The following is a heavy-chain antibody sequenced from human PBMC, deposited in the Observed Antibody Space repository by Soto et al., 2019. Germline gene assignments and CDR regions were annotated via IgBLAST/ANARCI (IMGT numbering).Heavy chain of an antibody. CDR3: AKDHWGSY. D-gene: IGHD3-16*01. J-gene: IGHJ4*02. V-gene: IGHV3-23*01. Sequence: GGSLRLSCAASGFTFDGYAMSWVRQAPGKGLEWVSAISTSGGNTFYAVSVKGRFTITRDNSKNTLYLQMNSLRTEDTAVYYCAKDHWGSYSGPGPLVTVS. CDR2: ISTSGGNT. CDR1: GFTFDGYA.